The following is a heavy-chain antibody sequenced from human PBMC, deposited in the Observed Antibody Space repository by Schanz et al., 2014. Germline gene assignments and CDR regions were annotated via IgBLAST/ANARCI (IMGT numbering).Heavy chain of an antibody. CDR3: AKDSTHIDIVLVPTAIDY. V-gene: IGHV3-30*04. Sequence: VQLVESGGYLVQPGGSLRLSCSASGFTFSSYAMHWVRQAPGKGLEWVAAMSYDGSIKYYGDSVKGRFTISRDNSKNTLYLHMNTLRSEDTAVYYCAKDSTHIDIVLVPTAIDYWGQGTLVTVSS. D-gene: IGHD2-2*01. J-gene: IGHJ4*02. CDR2: MSYDGSIK. CDR1: GFTFSSYA.